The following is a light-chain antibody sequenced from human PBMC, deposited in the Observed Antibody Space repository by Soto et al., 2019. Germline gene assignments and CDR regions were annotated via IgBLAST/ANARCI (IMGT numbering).Light chain of an antibody. CDR2: GAS. CDR1: QSVSSY. V-gene: IGKV3-11*01. Sequence: EIVLTQSPATLSLSPGERATLSCRASQSVSSYLAWYQQKPGQAPRLLIYGASNRATGIPARFSGSGSGTDFTLTISSLEPEDFAVYCCQQRSNWPLTFGGGTKVDIK. CDR3: QQRSNWPLT. J-gene: IGKJ4*01.